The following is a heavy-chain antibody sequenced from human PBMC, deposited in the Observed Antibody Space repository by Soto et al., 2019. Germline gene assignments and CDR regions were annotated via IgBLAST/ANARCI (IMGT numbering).Heavy chain of an antibody. Sequence: GESLKISCNGSGYSFTSYWISWVRQMPGKGLEWMGRIDPSDSYTNYSPSFQGHVTISAYKSISTAYLQWSSLKASDTAMYYCARHIGTYCTNGVCRSHDAFDIWGQGTMVTVSS. CDR1: GYSFTSYW. D-gene: IGHD2-8*01. CDR3: ARHIGTYCTNGVCRSHDAFDI. J-gene: IGHJ3*02. V-gene: IGHV5-10-1*01. CDR2: IDPSDSYT.